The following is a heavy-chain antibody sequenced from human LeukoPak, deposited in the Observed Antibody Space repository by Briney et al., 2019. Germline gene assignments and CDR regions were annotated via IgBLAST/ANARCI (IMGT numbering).Heavy chain of an antibody. Sequence: HPGGSLRLSCAASGFTFSSYSMNWVRQAPGKGLEWVSYISSSSSTIYYADSVKGRFTISRDNAKNSLYLQMNSLRAEDTAVYYCARVYWNRGWYFDYWGQGTLVTVSS. CDR1: GFTFSSYS. CDR2: ISSSSSTI. CDR3: ARVYWNRGWYFDY. D-gene: IGHD1-1*01. V-gene: IGHV3-48*04. J-gene: IGHJ4*02.